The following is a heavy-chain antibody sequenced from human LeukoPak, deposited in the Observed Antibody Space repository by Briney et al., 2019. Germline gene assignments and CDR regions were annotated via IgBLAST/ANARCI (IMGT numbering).Heavy chain of an antibody. CDR1: GYTFTSYG. V-gene: IGHV1-69*04. J-gene: IGHJ4*02. CDR2: IIPILGIA. CDR3: ARAPLDPQWPPFDY. D-gene: IGHD2-8*01. Sequence: ASVKVSCKASGYTFTSYGINWVRQAPGQGLEWMGRIIPILGIANYAQKFQGRVTITADKSTSTAYMELSSLRSEDTAVYYCARAPLDPQWPPFDYWGQGTLVTVSS.